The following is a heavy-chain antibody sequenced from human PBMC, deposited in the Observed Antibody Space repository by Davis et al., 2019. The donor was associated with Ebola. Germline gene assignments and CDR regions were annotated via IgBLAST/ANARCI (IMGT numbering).Heavy chain of an antibody. V-gene: IGHV3-73*01. Sequence: GGSLRLSCAASGFTFSGSAMHWVRQASGKGLEWVGRIRSKANSYATAYAASVKGRFTISRDDSKNTAYLQMNSLKTEDTAVYYCSGGGVVDYWGQGTLVTVPS. D-gene: IGHD3-16*01. J-gene: IGHJ4*02. CDR2: IRSKANSYAT. CDR3: SGGGVVDY. CDR1: GFTFSGSA.